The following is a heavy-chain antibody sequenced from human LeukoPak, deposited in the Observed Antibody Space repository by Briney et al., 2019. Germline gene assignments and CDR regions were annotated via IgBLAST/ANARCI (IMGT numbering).Heavy chain of an antibody. Sequence: GESLKISCKGSGYSFTSYWIGWVRQMPGKGLEWMGIIYPGDSDTRYSPSFQGQVTISADKSISTAYLQWSSLKASDTAMYYCARQTYCGGDCPPAAFDIWGQGTMVTVSS. J-gene: IGHJ3*02. CDR3: ARQTYCGGDCPPAAFDI. CDR2: IYPGDSDT. D-gene: IGHD2-21*01. V-gene: IGHV5-51*01. CDR1: GYSFTSYW.